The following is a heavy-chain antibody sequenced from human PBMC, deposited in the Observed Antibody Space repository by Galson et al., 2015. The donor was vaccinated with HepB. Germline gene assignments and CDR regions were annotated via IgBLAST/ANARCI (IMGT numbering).Heavy chain of an antibody. CDR1: GFTFSSYG. J-gene: IGHJ6*02. CDR3: AKDIVLAHPYGSGSGGMDV. V-gene: IGHV3-30*02. Sequence: SLRLSCAASGFTFSSYGMHWVRQAPGKGLEWVAFIRYDGSNKYYADSVKGRFTISRDNSKNTLYLQMNSLRAEDTAVYYCAKDIVLAHPYGSGSGGMDVWGQGTTVTVSS. CDR2: IRYDGSNK. D-gene: IGHD3-10*01.